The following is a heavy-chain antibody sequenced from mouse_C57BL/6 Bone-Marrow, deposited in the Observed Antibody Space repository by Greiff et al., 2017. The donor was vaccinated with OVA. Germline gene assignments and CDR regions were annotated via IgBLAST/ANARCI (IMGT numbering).Heavy chain of an antibody. V-gene: IGHV8-8*01. CDR2: IWWDDDK. J-gene: IGHJ4*01. Sequence: QVTLKESGPGILQPSQTLSLTCSFSGFSLSTFGMGVGWIRQPSGKGLEWLAHIWWDDDKYYNPALKSRLTISKDTSKNQVFLKIANVDTADTATYYCARKLRLRCYYAMDYWGQGTSVTVSS. CDR1: GFSLSTFGMG. D-gene: IGHD3-2*02. CDR3: ARKLRLRCYYAMDY.